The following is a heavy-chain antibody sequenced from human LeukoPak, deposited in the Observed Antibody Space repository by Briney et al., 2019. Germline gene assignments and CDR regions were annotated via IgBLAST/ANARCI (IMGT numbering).Heavy chain of an antibody. CDR1: GYTLTALS. CDR3: GVGSISFGDY. Sequence: GASVKVSCKVSGYTLTALSMHWVRQAPVKGLEWMGSFDPEDGETIYAQKFQGRVTMTEDTSTDTAFMELNSLRSEDTAIYYCGVGSISFGDYWGQGTLVTVSS. V-gene: IGHV1-24*01. CDR2: FDPEDGET. J-gene: IGHJ4*02. D-gene: IGHD3-16*01.